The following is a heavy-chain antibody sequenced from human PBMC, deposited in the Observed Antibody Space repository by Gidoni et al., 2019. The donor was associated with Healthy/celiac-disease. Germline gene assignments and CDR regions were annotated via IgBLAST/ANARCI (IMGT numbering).Heavy chain of an antibody. CDR3: ATDGSGDFVVVPAATHNELWGGDAFDI. CDR1: GSSFTSYW. V-gene: IGHV5-51*01. CDR2: IYPGDSDT. D-gene: IGHD2-2*01. J-gene: IGHJ3*02. Sequence: EVQLVQSGAEVKKPGESLKIYCKGYGSSFTSYWIGVMRQIPRKGLEWMVIIYPGDSDTRYSPSFQGQGTISADKSISTSYLQWSILSASDTAMDYCATDGSGDFVVVPAATHNELWGGDAFDIWGQGTMVTVSS.